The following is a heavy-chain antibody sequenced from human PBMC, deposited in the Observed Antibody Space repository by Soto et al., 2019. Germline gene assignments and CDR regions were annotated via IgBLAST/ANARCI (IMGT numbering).Heavy chain of an antibody. J-gene: IGHJ5*02. V-gene: IGHV3-21*01. CDR1: GFTFSSYS. Sequence: EVQLVESGGGLVKPGGSLRLSCAASGFTFSSYSMNWVRQAPGKGLEWVSTMSSRNNDMSYVDSVTGRFTISRDNARNSVYLQLNSLRADDTAVYYCARDVNGGFCGAWGQGTVVTVSS. D-gene: IGHD2-21*01. CDR2: MSSRNNDM. CDR3: ARDVNGGFCGA.